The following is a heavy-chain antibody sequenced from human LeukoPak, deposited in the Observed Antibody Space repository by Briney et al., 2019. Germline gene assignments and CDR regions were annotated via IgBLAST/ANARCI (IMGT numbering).Heavy chain of an antibody. V-gene: IGHV4-61*02. J-gene: IGHJ4*02. CDR3: ARVGYFDWLTTDY. CDR2: IYTSGST. CDR1: GGSISSGSYY. Sequence: SETLSLTCTVSGGSISSGSYYWSWIRQPAGKGLEWIGRIYTSGSTNYNPSLKSRVTISVDTSKNQFSLKLSSVTAADTAVYYCARVGYFDWLTTDYWGQGTLVTVSS. D-gene: IGHD3-9*01.